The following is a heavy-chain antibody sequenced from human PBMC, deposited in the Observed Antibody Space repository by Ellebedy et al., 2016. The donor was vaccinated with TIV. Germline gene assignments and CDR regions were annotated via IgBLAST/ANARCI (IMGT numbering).Heavy chain of an antibody. D-gene: IGHD2-8*01. V-gene: IGHV1-18*01. Sequence: AASVKVSCKASGYTFTSYGISWVRQAPGQGLEWMGWISAYNGNTNYAQKLQGRVTITRDTSANIAYMELSSLRSEDTAVYYCARAMYGMGWFDPWGQGTLVTVSS. CDR2: ISAYNGNT. J-gene: IGHJ5*02. CDR1: GYTFTSYG. CDR3: ARAMYGMGWFDP.